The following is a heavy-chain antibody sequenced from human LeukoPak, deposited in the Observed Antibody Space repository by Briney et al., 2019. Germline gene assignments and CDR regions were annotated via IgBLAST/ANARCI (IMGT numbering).Heavy chain of an antibody. CDR3: ARGAGITNFDY. J-gene: IGHJ4*02. CDR1: GGSISSGSYY. Sequence: SETLSLTCTVSGGSISSGSYYWSWIRQPPGKGLEWIGYIYYSGSTNYNPSLKSRVTISVDTSKNQFSLKLSSVTAADTAVYYCARGAGITNFDYWGQGTLVTVSS. CDR2: IYYSGST. V-gene: IGHV4-61*01.